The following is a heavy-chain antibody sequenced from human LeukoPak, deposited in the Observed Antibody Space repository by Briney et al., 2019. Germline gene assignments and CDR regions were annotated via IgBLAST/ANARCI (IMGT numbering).Heavy chain of an antibody. CDR3: ARAPGSGFGY. CDR1: GFTFSSYG. D-gene: IGHD3-10*01. CDR2: ISGSGGST. Sequence: GGSLRLSCVASGFTFSSYGMSWVRQAPGKGLEWVSAISGSGGSTYCADSVKGRFTISRDNSKNTLYLQMNSLRAEDTAVYYCARAPGSGFGYWGQGTLVTVSS. V-gene: IGHV3-23*01. J-gene: IGHJ4*02.